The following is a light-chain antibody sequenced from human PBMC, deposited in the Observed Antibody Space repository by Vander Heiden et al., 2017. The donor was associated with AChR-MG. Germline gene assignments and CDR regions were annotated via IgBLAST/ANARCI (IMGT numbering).Light chain of an antibody. J-gene: IGKJ4*01. CDR3: QQYQSWPPLT. Sequence: EIVMTQSPATLSVSPGERATLSCRASQSVSSNLAWYQQKPGQAPRLLIYGASTRATGIPARFSGSGSGTEFTLTISSLQSEDFAVYFCQQYQSWPPLTFGGRTKMEIK. V-gene: IGKV3-15*01. CDR2: GAS. CDR1: QSVSSN.